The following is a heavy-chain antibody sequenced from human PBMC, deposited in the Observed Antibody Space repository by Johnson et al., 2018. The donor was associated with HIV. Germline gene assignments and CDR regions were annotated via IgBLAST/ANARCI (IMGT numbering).Heavy chain of an antibody. CDR3: ARFGYSGYEGDAFDI. CDR2: IWYDGSNK. D-gene: IGHD5-12*01. J-gene: IGHJ3*02. Sequence: QVQLVESGGGVVQPGRSLRLSCAASGFTFSSYGMHWVRQAPGKGLEWVAVIWYDGSNKYYADSVKDRFTISRDNSKNTLYLQMNSLRAEDTAVYYCARFGYSGYEGDAFDIWGQGTMVTVSS. V-gene: IGHV3-33*01. CDR1: GFTFSSYG.